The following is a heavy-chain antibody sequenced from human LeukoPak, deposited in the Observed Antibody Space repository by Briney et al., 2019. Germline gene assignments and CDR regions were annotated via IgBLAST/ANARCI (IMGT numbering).Heavy chain of an antibody. CDR1: GYSFTSYW. CDR3: ARLLPSSTSSPAGWFDP. D-gene: IGHD2-2*01. V-gene: IGHV5-51*01. Sequence: GESLKISCKGSGYSFTSYWIGWVRQMPGKGLEWMGIIYPGDSDTRYSPSFQGQVTISADKSISTAYLQWSSLEASDTAMYYCARLLPSSTSSPAGWFDPWGQGTLVTVSS. J-gene: IGHJ5*02. CDR2: IYPGDSDT.